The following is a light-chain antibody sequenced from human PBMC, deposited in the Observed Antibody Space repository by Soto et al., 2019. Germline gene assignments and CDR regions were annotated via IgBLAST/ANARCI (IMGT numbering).Light chain of an antibody. CDR2: EVS. CDR3: NSYTSSSTYV. J-gene: IGLJ1*01. CDR1: SSDVGGYNY. V-gene: IGLV2-14*01. Sequence: QSVLTQPASVSXFPGQSITISCTGSSSDVGGYNYVSWYQHHPGKAPKLMIYEVSNRPSGVSNRFSGSKSGNTASLTISGLQAEDEADYYCNSYTSSSTYVFGTGTKLTVL.